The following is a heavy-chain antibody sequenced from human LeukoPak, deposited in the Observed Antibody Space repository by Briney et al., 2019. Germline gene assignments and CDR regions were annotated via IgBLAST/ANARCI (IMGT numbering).Heavy chain of an antibody. D-gene: IGHD3-22*01. J-gene: IGHJ4*02. CDR1: GFTFSSYG. CDR2: ISYDGSNK. Sequence: PGGSLRLSCAASGFTFSSYGMHWVRQAPGKGLEWVAVISYDGSNKYYADSVKGRFTISRDNSKNTLYLQMNSLRAEDTAVCYCAKEYYYDSSGSYFDYWGQGTLVTVSS. V-gene: IGHV3-30*18. CDR3: AKEYYYDSSGSYFDY.